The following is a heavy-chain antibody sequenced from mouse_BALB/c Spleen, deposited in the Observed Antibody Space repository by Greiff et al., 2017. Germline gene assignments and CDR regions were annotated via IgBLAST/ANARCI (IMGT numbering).Heavy chain of an antibody. J-gene: IGHJ4*01. CDR1: GYTFTSYW. V-gene: IGHV1S81*02. Sequence: QVQLQQPGAELVKPGASVKLSCKASGYTFTSYWMHWVKQRPGQGLEWIGEINPSNGRTNYTEKFKSKATLTVDKSSSTAYMQLSSLTSEDSAVYYCARQDSSGPLYYAMDYWGQGTSVTVSS. D-gene: IGHD3-2*01. CDR2: INPSNGRT. CDR3: ARQDSSGPLYYAMDY.